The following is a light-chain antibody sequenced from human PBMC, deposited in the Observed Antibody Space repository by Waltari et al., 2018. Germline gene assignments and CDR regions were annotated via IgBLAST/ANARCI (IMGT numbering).Light chain of an antibody. Sequence: DIVMTQYPDSLAVSPGERATIHCKSSQSLIYSSNTKYYLAWNRQKPGQPPKLLIYLASTRESGLPDRFSGSGSATDFTLTISSLQAEDVAVYYCQQYYNIPYTFGQGTKLEIK. J-gene: IGKJ2*01. CDR2: LAS. CDR1: QSLIYSSNTKYY. CDR3: QQYYNIPYT. V-gene: IGKV4-1*01.